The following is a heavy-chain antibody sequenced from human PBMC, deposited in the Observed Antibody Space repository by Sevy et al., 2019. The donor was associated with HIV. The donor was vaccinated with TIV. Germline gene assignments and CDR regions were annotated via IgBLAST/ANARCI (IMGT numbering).Heavy chain of an antibody. CDR1: GGSFSGYY. Sequence: SETLSLTCAVYGGSFSGYYWNWIRQPPGKGLEWIGEINHSGSTNYNPSLKSRVTISVDTFKNQFSLKLSSVTAADTAVYYCARYRVAGNFDYWGQGTLVTVSS. D-gene: IGHD6-19*01. J-gene: IGHJ4*02. V-gene: IGHV4-34*01. CDR2: INHSGST. CDR3: ARYRVAGNFDY.